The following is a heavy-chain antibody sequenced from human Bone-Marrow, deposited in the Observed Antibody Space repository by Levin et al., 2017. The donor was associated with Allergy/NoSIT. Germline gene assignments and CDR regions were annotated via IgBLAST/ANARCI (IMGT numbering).Heavy chain of an antibody. Sequence: SQTLSLTCTVSGGSISRGGYYWSWIRQHPGKGLEWIGYTYYSGSTYYNPSLKSRVTISVDTSKSQFSLKLSSVTAADTAVYYCARATYSLSWYFDLRGRGTLVTVSS. CDR2: TYYSGST. D-gene: IGHD2-15*01. CDR3: ARATYSLSWYFDL. V-gene: IGHV4-31*03. J-gene: IGHJ2*01. CDR1: GGSISRGGYY.